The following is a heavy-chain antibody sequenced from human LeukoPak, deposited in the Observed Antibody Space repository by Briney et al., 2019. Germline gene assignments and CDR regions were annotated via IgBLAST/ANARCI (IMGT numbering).Heavy chain of an antibody. V-gene: IGHV1-69*05. Sequence: GSSVKVSCKASGGTFSSYAISWVRQAPGQGLEWMGGIIPIFGTANYPQKFQGRVTITTDESTSTAYMELSSLRSEDTAVYYCARSHCSSTSCYTSVDYWGQGTLVTVSS. J-gene: IGHJ4*02. CDR1: GGTFSSYA. CDR3: ARSHCSSTSCYTSVDY. D-gene: IGHD2-2*02. CDR2: IIPIFGTA.